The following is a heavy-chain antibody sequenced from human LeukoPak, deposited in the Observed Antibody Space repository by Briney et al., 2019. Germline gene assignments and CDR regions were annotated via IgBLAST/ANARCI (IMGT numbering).Heavy chain of an antibody. CDR3: AKDRITIFGVADY. Sequence: PGGSLRLSCAASGFTFSSYAMHWVRQAPGKGLEWVAVISYDGSNKYYADSVKGRFTISRDSSKNTLYLQMNSLRAEDTAVYYCAKDRITIFGVADYWGQGTLVTVSS. D-gene: IGHD3-3*01. J-gene: IGHJ4*02. V-gene: IGHV3-30-3*01. CDR1: GFTFSSYA. CDR2: ISYDGSNK.